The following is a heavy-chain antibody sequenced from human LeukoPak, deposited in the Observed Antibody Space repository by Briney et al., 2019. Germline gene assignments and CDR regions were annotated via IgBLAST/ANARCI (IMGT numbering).Heavy chain of an antibody. J-gene: IGHJ5*02. CDR1: GYTFTGYY. Sequence: ASVKVSCKASGYTFTGYYMHWVRQAPGQGLEWMGCINPNSGGTNYAQKFQGRVTMTRDTSISTAYMELSRLRSDDPAVYYCANSASGAIGPAWGQGTLVTVSS. CDR3: ANSASGAIGPA. CDR2: INPNSGGT. D-gene: IGHD2-21*01. V-gene: IGHV1-2*02.